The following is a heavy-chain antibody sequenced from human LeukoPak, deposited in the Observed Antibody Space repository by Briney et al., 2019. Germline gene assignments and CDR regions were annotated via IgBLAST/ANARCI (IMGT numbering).Heavy chain of an antibody. CDR1: GFTFSSYW. CDR2: INSDGSST. Sequence: PGGSLRLSCAASGFTFSSYWMHWVRQAPGKGLVWVSRINSDGSSTSYADSVKGRFTISRDNAKNTLYLQMNSLRAEDTAVYYCARRKRYGSGYPYWGQGTLVTVSS. J-gene: IGHJ4*02. V-gene: IGHV3-74*01. D-gene: IGHD3-22*01. CDR3: ARRKRYGSGYPY.